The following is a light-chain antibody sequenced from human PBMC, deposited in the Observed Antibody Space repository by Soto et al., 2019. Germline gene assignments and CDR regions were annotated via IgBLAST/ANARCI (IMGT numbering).Light chain of an antibody. CDR3: QSYDSSLSGFWV. J-gene: IGLJ3*02. CDR1: SSNIGAGYD. CDR2: GNS. Sequence: QSVLTQPPSVSGAPGQRVTISCIGSSSNIGAGYDVHWYQQLPGTAPKLLIYGNSNRPSGVPDRFSGSKSATSASLAITGLQAEDEADYYWQSYDSSLSGFWVFGGGTKLTAL. V-gene: IGLV1-40*01.